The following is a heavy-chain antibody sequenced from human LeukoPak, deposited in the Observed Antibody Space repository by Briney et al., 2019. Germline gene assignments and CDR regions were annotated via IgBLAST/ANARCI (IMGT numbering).Heavy chain of an antibody. CDR3: ARGSNVPAYIPGNFDY. J-gene: IGHJ4*02. CDR1: GDSISSGGYH. D-gene: IGHD2-2*02. CDR2: IYYCGSI. V-gene: IGHV4-31*03. Sequence: SETLSLTCTVSGDSISSGGYHWRWIRQHPGKGLEWIVYIYYCGSICYNPSLKSRFTISVDTSKIQFSLKLSSVTAADTVEYYCARGSNVPAYIPGNFDYWGQGTLVTVSS.